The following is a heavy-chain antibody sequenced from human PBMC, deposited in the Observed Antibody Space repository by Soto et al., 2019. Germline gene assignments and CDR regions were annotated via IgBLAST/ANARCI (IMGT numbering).Heavy chain of an antibody. CDR3: ARHFASSGYYPDY. J-gene: IGHJ4*02. CDR1: GYRFTTYW. V-gene: IGHV5-51*01. CDR2: IYPGDSDV. Sequence: GESLKISCQASGYRFTTYWIAWVRQMPGKGLEWVGIIYPGDSDVKYSPSFEGHITISVDRSDSTAYLQWTSLKASDTAMYFCARHFASSGYYPDYWGQGTQVTVSS. D-gene: IGHD3-22*01.